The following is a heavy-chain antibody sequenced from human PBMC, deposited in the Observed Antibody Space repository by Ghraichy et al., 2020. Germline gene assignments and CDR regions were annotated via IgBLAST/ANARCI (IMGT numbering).Heavy chain of an antibody. D-gene: IGHD3-9*01. Sequence: GGSLRLSCAASGFTFSSYEMNWVRQAPGKGLEWVSYISSSGSTIYYVDSVKGRFTISRDNAKNSLYLQMDSLRAEDTAVYYCARALIGYSSWRYYYYMDVWGKGTTVTVSS. J-gene: IGHJ6*03. CDR3: ARALIGYSSWRYYYYMDV. V-gene: IGHV3-48*03. CDR1: GFTFSSYE. CDR2: ISSSGSTI.